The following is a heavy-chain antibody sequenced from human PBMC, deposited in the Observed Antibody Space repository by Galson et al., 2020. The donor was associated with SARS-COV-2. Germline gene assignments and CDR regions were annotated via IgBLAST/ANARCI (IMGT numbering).Heavy chain of an antibody. J-gene: IGHJ4*02. D-gene: IGHD3-16*01. Sequence: SETLSLTCTVSGGSISNYYWSWIRQTAGKGQEWIGRLYTGGITNYNPSLKSRVTMSVDTSKNLFSLKLSSVTAADTAVYYCAREPLRDYWGQGTLVTVSS. CDR3: AREPLRDY. CDR2: LYTGGIT. V-gene: IGHV4-4*07. CDR1: GGSISNYY.